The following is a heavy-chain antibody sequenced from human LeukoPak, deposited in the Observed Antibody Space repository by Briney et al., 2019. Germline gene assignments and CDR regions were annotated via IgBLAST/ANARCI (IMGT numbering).Heavy chain of an antibody. D-gene: IGHD6-19*01. CDR3: ARRVGYSSGWYYFDY. CDR1: GYSFTSYW. Sequence: GESLKISCKGSGYSFTSYWIGWVRQMPGKGLEWMGIIYPGDSDTRYSPSFQGQVTISADKSISTAYLQWSSLKAPDTAMYYCARRVGYSSGWYYFDYWGQGTLVTVSS. CDR2: IYPGDSDT. J-gene: IGHJ4*02. V-gene: IGHV5-51*01.